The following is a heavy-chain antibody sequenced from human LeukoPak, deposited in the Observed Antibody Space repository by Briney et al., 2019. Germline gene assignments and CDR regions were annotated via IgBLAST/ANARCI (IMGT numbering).Heavy chain of an antibody. V-gene: IGHV4-34*01. CDR1: GGSFSGYY. D-gene: IGHD6-13*01. J-gene: IGHJ3*02. CDR2: INHSGST. Sequence: SETLSLTCAVYGGSFSGYYWSWIRQPPGKGLEWIGEINHSGSTNYNPSPKSRVTISVDTSKNQFSLKLSSVTAADTAVYYCARVPTRVRRYSSSWYVRDAFDIWGQGTMVTVSS. CDR3: ARVPTRVRRYSSSWYVRDAFDI.